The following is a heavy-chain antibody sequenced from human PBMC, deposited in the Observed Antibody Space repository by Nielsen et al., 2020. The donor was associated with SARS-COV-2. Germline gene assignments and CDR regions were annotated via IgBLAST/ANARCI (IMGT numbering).Heavy chain of an antibody. CDR1: GGSISSGDYY. V-gene: IGHV4-39*07. Sequence: SETLSLTCTVSGGSISSGDYYWSWIRQPPGKGLEWIGEINHSGSTNYNPSLKSRVTISVDTSKNQFSLKLSSVTAADTAVYYCARGRGGSSGWYASDYWGQGTLVTVSS. D-gene: IGHD6-19*01. CDR3: ARGRGGSSGWYASDY. CDR2: INHSGST. J-gene: IGHJ4*02.